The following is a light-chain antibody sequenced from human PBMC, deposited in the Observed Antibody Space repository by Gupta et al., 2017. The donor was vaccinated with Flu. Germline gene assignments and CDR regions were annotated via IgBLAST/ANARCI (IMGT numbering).Light chain of an antibody. CDR3: NSRDSSGNPYV. J-gene: IGLJ1*01. CDR1: SLRSYY. Sequence: SSELTQVPAVSVALGQTVRITCQGDSLRSYYASWYQQKPGQAPVLVIYGKNNRPSGIPVRFSGSSSVSTASLTITGAQAEDEADYYCNSRDSSGNPYVFGTGTKVTVL. CDR2: GKN. V-gene: IGLV3-19*01.